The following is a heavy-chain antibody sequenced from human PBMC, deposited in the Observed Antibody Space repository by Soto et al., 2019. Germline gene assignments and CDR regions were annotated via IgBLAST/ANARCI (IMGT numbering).Heavy chain of an antibody. D-gene: IGHD3-22*01. CDR1: GFTFSSYA. J-gene: IGHJ4*02. Sequence: GGSLRLSCAASGFTFSSYAMSWVRQAPGKGLEWVSAISGSGGSTYYADSVKGRFTISRDNSKNTLYLQMNSLRAEDTAVYYCAKDFRTYYDSSGYRDYFDYWGQGTLVTVSS. CDR3: AKDFRTYYDSSGYRDYFDY. V-gene: IGHV3-23*01. CDR2: ISGSGGST.